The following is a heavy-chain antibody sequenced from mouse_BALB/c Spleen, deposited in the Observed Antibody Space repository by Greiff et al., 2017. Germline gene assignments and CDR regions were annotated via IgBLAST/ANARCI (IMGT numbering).Heavy chain of an antibody. V-gene: IGHV3-6*02. Sequence: EVQLQQSGPGLVKPSPSLSLTCSATGYSITSGYYWNWIRQFPGNKLEWMGYISYDGSNNYNPSLKNQISITRDTSKNQFFLKLNSVTTEDTATYYCARGLLHYFDYWGQGTTLTVSS. J-gene: IGHJ2*01. CDR3: ARGLLHYFDY. CDR1: GYSITSGYY. CDR2: ISYDGSN. D-gene: IGHD2-3*01.